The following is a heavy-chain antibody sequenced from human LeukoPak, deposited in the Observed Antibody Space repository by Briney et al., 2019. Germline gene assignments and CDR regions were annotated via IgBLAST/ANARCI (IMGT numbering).Heavy chain of an antibody. CDR3: ARVAQQLVFRGNYYFDY. J-gene: IGHJ4*02. CDR1: GYSISSGYY. D-gene: IGHD6-13*01. Sequence: PSETLSLTCTVSGYSISSGYYWGWIRQPPGKGLEWIGSIYHSGSTYYNPSLKSRVTISVDTSKNQFSLKLSSVTAADTAVYYCARVAQQLVFRGNYYFDYWGQGTLVTVSS. CDR2: IYHSGST. V-gene: IGHV4-38-2*02.